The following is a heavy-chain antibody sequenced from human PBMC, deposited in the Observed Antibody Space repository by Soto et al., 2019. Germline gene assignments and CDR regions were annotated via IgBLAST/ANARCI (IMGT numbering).Heavy chain of an antibody. CDR1: GYTFTSYG. V-gene: IGHV1-18*01. CDR2: ISAHNSNT. D-gene: IGHD1-1*01. J-gene: IGHJ4*02. Sequence: QVHLVQSGAEVKKPGASVKVSCKGSGYTFTSYGITWVRQAPGQGLEWMGWISAHNSNTDYAQKLQGRVTVTRDTSTSTAYMELRSLRSGDTAVYYCARGRYGDYWGQGALVTVSS. CDR3: ARGRYGDY.